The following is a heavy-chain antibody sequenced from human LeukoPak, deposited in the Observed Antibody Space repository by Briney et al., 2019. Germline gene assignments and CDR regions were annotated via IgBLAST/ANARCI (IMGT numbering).Heavy chain of an antibody. V-gene: IGHV4-39*01. CDR1: GGSISSSSHY. CDR2: IYYSGST. D-gene: IGHD2-2*01. J-gene: IGHJ5*02. CDR3: ARPHEKGYCSSTSCYGNWFDP. Sequence: SETLSLTCTVFGGSISSSSHYWGWIRQPPGKGLEWIGSIYYSGSTYYNPSLKSRVTISVDTSKNQFSLKLSSVTAADTAVYYCARPHEKGYCSSTSCYGNWFDPWGQGTLVTVSS.